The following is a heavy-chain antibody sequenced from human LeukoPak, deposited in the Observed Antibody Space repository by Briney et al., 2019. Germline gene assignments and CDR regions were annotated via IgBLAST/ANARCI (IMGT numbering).Heavy chain of an antibody. D-gene: IGHD3-10*01. CDR3: ARAGVRFGEPFDP. CDR2: INPNSGGT. V-gene: IGHV1-2*04. Sequence: ASVKVSCKASGYTFTRYYMHWVRQAPGQGLEWMGWINPNSGGTNYAQKFQGWVTMTRDTSISTAYMELSRLRSDDTAVYYCARAGVRFGEPFDPWGQGTLVTVSS. CDR1: GYTFTRYY. J-gene: IGHJ5*02.